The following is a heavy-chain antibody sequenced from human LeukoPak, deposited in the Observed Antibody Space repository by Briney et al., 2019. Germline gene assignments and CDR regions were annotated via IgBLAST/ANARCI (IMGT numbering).Heavy chain of an antibody. J-gene: IGHJ6*02. D-gene: IGHD4-11*01. CDR3: ARDNDYPWNYYYGMDV. CDR2: IWYDGSNK. Sequence: GGSLRLSCAASGFTFSSYGMHWVRQAPGKGLEWVAVIWYDGSNKYYADSVKGRFTISRDNSKNTLYLQMNSLRAEDTAVYYCARDNDYPWNYYYGMDVWGQGTTVTVSS. V-gene: IGHV3-33*01. CDR1: GFTFSSYG.